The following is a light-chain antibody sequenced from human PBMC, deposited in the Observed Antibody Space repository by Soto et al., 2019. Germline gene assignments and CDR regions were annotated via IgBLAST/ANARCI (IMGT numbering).Light chain of an antibody. CDR1: ESIINTY. V-gene: IGKV3-20*01. CDR3: QQYGVSPIYS. CDR2: GAS. J-gene: IGKJ2*03. Sequence: DIVLTQSPGTLSLSPGERATLSCRASESIINTYLAWYQQKPGQAPRLLIYGASSRATGIPDRFSGSGSGTDFTLTISRLDPEDCAVYYCQQYGVSPIYSFGQGTKLEI.